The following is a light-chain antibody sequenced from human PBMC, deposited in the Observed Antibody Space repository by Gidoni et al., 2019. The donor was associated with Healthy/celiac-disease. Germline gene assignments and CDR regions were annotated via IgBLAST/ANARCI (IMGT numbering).Light chain of an antibody. CDR3: QQSYSTPPWT. V-gene: IGKV1-39*01. Sequence: IQMTQSPSSLSASVGDRVTITCRASQSISSYLNWYQQKPGKAPKLLIYAASSLQSGVPSRFSGSGSGTDFTLTINSLQPEDFATYYCQQSYSTPPWTFGQGTKVEIK. CDR2: AAS. J-gene: IGKJ1*01. CDR1: QSISSY.